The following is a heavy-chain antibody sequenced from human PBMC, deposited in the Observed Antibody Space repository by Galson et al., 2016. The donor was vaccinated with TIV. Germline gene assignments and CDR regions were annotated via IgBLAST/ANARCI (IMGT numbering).Heavy chain of an antibody. Sequence: SLRLSCAASGFTFRDYYMSWIRQAPGKGLEWVSIIHADGRTYYGGAVRDRVTISRDNSKNTVYLQMSSLRAEDTAVYYCARDGRAEGDYNAWGDYWGQGALVTVSS. D-gene: IGHD4-11*01. CDR3: ARDGRAEGDYNAWGDY. J-gene: IGHJ4*02. CDR2: IHADGRT. V-gene: IGHV3-66*01. CDR1: GFTFRDYY.